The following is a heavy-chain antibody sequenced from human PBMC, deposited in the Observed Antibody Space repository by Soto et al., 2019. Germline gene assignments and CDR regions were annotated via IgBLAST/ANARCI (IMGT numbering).Heavy chain of an antibody. CDR3: AGGSGGESDF. CDR2: IDKDGSEK. Sequence: EVQLVESGGGLVQPGGSLRLSCAASGFTFGSYWMNWVRQAPGKGPEWVANIDKDGSEKNYVDSVKGRFTISRDNAKNSLYLQMNGLRAEDTAVYYCAGGSGGESDFWGQGTHVTVSS. D-gene: IGHD3-10*01. CDR1: GFTFGSYW. J-gene: IGHJ4*01. V-gene: IGHV3-7*05.